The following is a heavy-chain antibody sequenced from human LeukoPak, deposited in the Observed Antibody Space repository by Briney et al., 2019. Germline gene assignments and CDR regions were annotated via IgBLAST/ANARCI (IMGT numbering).Heavy chain of an antibody. CDR3: ARERGYCSDSACYGSDY. D-gene: IGHD2-2*01. CDR2: VNPTSGVS. CDR1: GYTFTTFY. J-gene: IGHJ4*02. Sequence: ASVKISCRTSGYTFTTFYIHWVRQAPGQGLEWMGMVNPTSGVSIYAQKFQGRGTMTRDTSTSTVYMELSSRTSDDAAVYFCARERGYCSDSACYGSDYWGQGTLVTVSS. V-gene: IGHV1-46*01.